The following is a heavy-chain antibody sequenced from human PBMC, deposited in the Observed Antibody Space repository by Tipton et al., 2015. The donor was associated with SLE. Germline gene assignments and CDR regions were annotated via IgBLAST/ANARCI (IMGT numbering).Heavy chain of an antibody. Sequence: LRLSCNVSGVSIMSGGYYWTWIRQPAGRGLEWIGRIYSNGATNYNPSLMSRVTISVDTPKNQFSLKLTYVTAADTAVYYCARDLGSPGNWFDPWGQGTLVTVSS. J-gene: IGHJ5*02. CDR1: GVSIMSGGYY. CDR3: ARDLGSPGNWFDP. V-gene: IGHV4-61*02. CDR2: IYSNGAT. D-gene: IGHD1-26*01.